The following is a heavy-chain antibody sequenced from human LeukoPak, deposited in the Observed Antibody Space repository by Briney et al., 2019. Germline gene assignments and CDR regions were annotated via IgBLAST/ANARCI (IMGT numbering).Heavy chain of an antibody. D-gene: IGHD1-26*01. V-gene: IGHV1-2*02. CDR3: ARDSSGSYLDY. CDR1: GYTFTVYY. CDR2: ISPNSGGT. Sequence: ASVTVSCKASGYTFTVYYLHWVRQAPGQGLEWMGWISPNSGGTHYAQKFQGRVTMTRDTSISTAYMELSRLTSDDTAVFYCARDSSGSYLDYWGQGTLVTVSS. J-gene: IGHJ4*02.